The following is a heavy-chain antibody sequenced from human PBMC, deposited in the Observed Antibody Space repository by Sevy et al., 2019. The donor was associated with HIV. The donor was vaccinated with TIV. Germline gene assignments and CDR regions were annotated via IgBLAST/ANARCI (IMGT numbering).Heavy chain of an antibody. Sequence: SQTLSLTCAISGDSVSTNSAVWNWIRQSPSRGLEWLGRTYYRSKWYNDYSVSLKGRLTITPDTSKSQFSLHLKSVTADDTAVYFCARAGATIFGIVTMSFDVWGQGTLVTVSS. CDR3: ARAGATIFGIVTMSFDV. CDR1: GDSVSTNSAV. CDR2: TYYRSKWYN. V-gene: IGHV6-1*01. D-gene: IGHD3-3*01. J-gene: IGHJ4*02.